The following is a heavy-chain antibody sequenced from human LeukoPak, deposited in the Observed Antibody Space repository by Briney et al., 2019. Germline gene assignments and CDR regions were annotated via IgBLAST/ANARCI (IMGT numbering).Heavy chain of an antibody. CDR2: ISSSGSSI. D-gene: IGHD6-19*01. CDR3: ASGYEWLAAGYYCGMDV. J-gene: IGHJ6*02. CDR1: GFTLSSYE. V-gene: IGHV3-48*03. Sequence: GGSLRLSCAASGFTLSSYEMNWLRQAPGRGLEWVSYISSSGSSIYYADSVKGRFTISRDNAKNSLYLQMNSLRAEDTAVYYCASGYEWLAAGYYCGMDVWGQGTTVTVTS.